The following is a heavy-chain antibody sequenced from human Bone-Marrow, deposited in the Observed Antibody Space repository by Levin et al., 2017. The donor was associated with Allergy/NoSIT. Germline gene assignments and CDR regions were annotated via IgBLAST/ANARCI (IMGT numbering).Heavy chain of an antibody. J-gene: IGHJ3*02. CDR2: ITGGGGSS. V-gene: IGHV3-23*01. CDR1: GFTFSNYA. CDR3: AKDRSSAWYQDAFDI. Sequence: HPGGSLRLSCAASGFTFSNYAMNWVRQAPGKGLEWISVITGGGGSSDYADSVKGRFTVSRDNSKNTLYLQMSGLTAEDTAVYYCAKDRSSAWYQDAFDIWGQGTRVTVSS. D-gene: IGHD6-19*01.